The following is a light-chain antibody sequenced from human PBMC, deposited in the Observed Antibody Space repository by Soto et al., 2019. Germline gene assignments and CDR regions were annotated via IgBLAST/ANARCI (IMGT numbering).Light chain of an antibody. CDR1: SSDVGGYNY. J-gene: IGLJ1*01. V-gene: IGLV2-11*01. CDR2: DVS. Sequence: QSALTQPRSVSGSPGQSVTISCTGTSSDVGGYNYVSWYQQHPGKAPKLMIYDVSKRPSGVPDRFSGSKSGNTASLTISGLQAEYEADFYCCPFARAYPSVLGPGPKV. CDR3: CPFARAYPSV.